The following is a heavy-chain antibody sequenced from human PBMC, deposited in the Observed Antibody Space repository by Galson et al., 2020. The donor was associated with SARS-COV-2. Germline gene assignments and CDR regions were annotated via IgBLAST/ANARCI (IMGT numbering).Heavy chain of an antibody. CDR1: GYNFNSDW. D-gene: IGHD1-26*01. Sequence: KIGESLKISCKASGYNFNSDWIGWVRQMPGKGLEWMGLIYPGDSETRYSLSFQGQVTMSADKSINTAYLQWSSLKASDTAMYFCARVRSGNYIYDYWGQGTLVTVSS. V-gene: IGHV5-51*01. CDR2: IYPGDSET. J-gene: IGHJ4*02. CDR3: ARVRSGNYIYDY.